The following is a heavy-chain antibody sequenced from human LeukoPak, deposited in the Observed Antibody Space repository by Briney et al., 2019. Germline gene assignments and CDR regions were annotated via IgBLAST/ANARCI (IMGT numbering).Heavy chain of an antibody. V-gene: IGHV1-18*01. J-gene: IGHJ4*02. CDR1: GYTFTSYG. Sequence: ASVKVSCKASGYTFTSYGISWVRQAPGQGLEWMGWISAYNGNTNYAQKLQGRVTMTTDTSTSTAYMELRSLRFDDTAVYYCARASYDILTGYKTDDYWGQGTLVTVSS. D-gene: IGHD3-9*01. CDR2: ISAYNGNT. CDR3: ARASYDILTGYKTDDY.